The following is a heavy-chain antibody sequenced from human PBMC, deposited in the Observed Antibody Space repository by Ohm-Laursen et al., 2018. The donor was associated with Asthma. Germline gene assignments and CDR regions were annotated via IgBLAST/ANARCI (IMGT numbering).Heavy chain of an antibody. V-gene: IGHV3-9*01. D-gene: IGHD3-10*01. J-gene: IGHJ4*02. CDR3: AKDTGITVVHGVPLGFDH. CDR2: INWNSGDT. Sequence: SLRLSCTASGFTFDDYAMHWVRQAPGRGLEWVSGINWNSGDTGYADSVKGRFTISRDNAKNSLYLHMSSLRDEDTALYYCAKDTGITVVHGVPLGFDHWGQGTLVTVSS. CDR1: GFTFDDYA.